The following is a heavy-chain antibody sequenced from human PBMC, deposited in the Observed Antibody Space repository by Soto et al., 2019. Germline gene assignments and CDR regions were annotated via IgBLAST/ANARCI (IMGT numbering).Heavy chain of an antibody. CDR2: ISYDGSNK. Sequence: QVQLVESGGGVVQPGRSLRLSCAASGFTFSSYGMHWVRQAPGKGLEWVAVISYDGSNKYYADSVKGRFTISRDNSKNTLYLQMNSLRAEDTAVYYCAKDLSGWAFDIWGQGTMVTVSS. V-gene: IGHV3-30*18. J-gene: IGHJ3*02. D-gene: IGHD3-3*01. CDR3: AKDLSGWAFDI. CDR1: GFTFSSYG.